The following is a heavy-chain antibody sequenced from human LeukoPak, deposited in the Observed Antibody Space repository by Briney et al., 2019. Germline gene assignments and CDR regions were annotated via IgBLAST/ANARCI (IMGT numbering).Heavy chain of an antibody. D-gene: IGHD4-17*01. V-gene: IGHV4-4*07. Sequence: SETLSLTCTVSGASLNSHYWSWIRQPAGKGLEWIGRIYSGGSTNYNPSLKSRVTLSVDTSKNQFSLRLSSLTVADTAVYYCAREGRYGDYEGYWGQGTLVTVSS. CDR1: GASLNSHY. CDR2: IYSGGST. J-gene: IGHJ4*02. CDR3: AREGRYGDYEGY.